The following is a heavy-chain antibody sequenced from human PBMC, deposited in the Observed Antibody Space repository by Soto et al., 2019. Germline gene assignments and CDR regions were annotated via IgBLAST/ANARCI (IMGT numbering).Heavy chain of an antibody. V-gene: IGHV3-74*01. CDR3: ARGATGRSFFDL. CDR1: GFTFSSYW. Sequence: EVQLVESGGGLVQPGWSLRLSCAASGFTFSSYWMHWVRQDPGKGLVWVSRINSDGSRTNYADSVKGQFTISRDNAKNKLYLQMNSLRAEESAVYYCARGATGRSFFDLWGRGTLVTVSS. D-gene: IGHD1-1*01. CDR2: INSDGSRT. J-gene: IGHJ2*01.